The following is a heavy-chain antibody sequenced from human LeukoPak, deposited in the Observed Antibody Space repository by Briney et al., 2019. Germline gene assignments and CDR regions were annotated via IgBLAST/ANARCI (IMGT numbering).Heavy chain of an antibody. J-gene: IGHJ3*02. CDR3: ARDKGRSSGSYLNAYDI. CDR1: GGSVSSGSYY. CDR2: IYDSGST. V-gene: IGHV4-61*01. Sequence: SETLSLTCTVSGGSVSSGSYYWSWIRQPPGKGLEWIGYIYDSGSTNYNSSLKSRVTISIDTSKNQFSLKLSSVTAADTAVYYCARDKGRSSGSYLNAYDIWGLGTMVTVS. D-gene: IGHD1-26*01.